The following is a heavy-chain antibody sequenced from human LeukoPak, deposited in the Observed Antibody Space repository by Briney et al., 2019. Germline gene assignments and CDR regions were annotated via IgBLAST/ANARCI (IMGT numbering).Heavy chain of an antibody. CDR1: GGSISSGDYY. D-gene: IGHD3-22*01. CDR3: VRLDSSGYYPTYYFDY. Sequence: SETLSHTCSVSGGSISSGDYYWSWIRQPPGKGLEWIGYIYYSGSTYYNPSLKSRVTISVDTSKNQFSLRLSSVTAADTAVYYCVRLDSSGYYPTYYFDYWGQGTLVTVSS. CDR2: IYYSGST. J-gene: IGHJ4*02. V-gene: IGHV4-30-4*01.